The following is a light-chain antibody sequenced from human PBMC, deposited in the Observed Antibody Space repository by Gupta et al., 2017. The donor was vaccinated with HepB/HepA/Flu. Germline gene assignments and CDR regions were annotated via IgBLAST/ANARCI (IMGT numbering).Light chain of an antibody. V-gene: IGKV4-1*01. J-gene: IGKJ4*01. CDR1: QSVLYSSNNKNY. CDR2: WAP. Sequence: DIVMTQSPDSLAVSLGERATINCKSSQSVLYSSNNKNYLAWYQQKLGQPPKLLIYWAPTRESGVPDRFSGSGSGTDFTLTISNLQAEDVAVYYCQQYYSTPLTFGGGTKVEIK. CDR3: QQYYSTPLT.